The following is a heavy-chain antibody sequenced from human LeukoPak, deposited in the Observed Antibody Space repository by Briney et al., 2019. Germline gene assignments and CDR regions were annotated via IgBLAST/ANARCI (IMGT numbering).Heavy chain of an antibody. CDR1: GFALGHYE. J-gene: IGHJ6*02. CDR3: AKDFPHHYDTSHGMDL. CDR2: ISVRAATI. D-gene: IGHD3-22*01. V-gene: IGHV3-48*03. Sequence: QAGGSLRLSCAASGFALGHYEMNWVRQAPGKGLEWIAHISVRAATIYYGDSVEGRFTISRDDAKNSLFLQMNSLRVEDTAIYYCAKDFPHHYDTSHGMDLWGQGTTVTVS.